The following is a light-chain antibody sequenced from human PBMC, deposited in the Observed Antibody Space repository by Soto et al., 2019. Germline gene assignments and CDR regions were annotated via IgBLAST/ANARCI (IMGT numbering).Light chain of an antibody. J-gene: IGLJ1*01. V-gene: IGLV2-14*01. CDR1: SSDVGGYNS. Sequence: QSVMTQPASVSGPTGQSITISCTGTSSDVGGYNSVSWYQQHPGKAPKLMIYEVSNRPSGVSNRFSGSKSGSTASLTISGLQAEDEADYYCSSYTSSSTPCVFGTGTKVTVL. CDR3: SSYTSSSTPCV. CDR2: EVS.